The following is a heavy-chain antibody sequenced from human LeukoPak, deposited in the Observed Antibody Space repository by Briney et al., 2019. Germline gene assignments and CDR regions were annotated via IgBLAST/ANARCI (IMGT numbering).Heavy chain of an antibody. D-gene: IGHD1-26*01. CDR2: ISGSGGST. Sequence: PGGSLRLSCAASGFTFSSYAISWVRQAPGKGLEWVSAISGSGGSTYYADSVKGRFTISRDNSKNTLYLQKNSLRAEDTAVYYCAKDSTGSYYAYXGQGXLVTVXX. CDR1: GFTFSSYA. J-gene: IGHJ4*02. V-gene: IGHV3-23*01. CDR3: AKDSTGSYYAY.